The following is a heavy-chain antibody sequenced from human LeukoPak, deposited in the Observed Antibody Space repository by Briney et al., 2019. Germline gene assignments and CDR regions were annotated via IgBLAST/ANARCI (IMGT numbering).Heavy chain of an antibody. J-gene: IGHJ6*03. D-gene: IGHD3-3*01. CDR3: ARAKGYDFWSGYPGIYYMDV. CDR2: IYYSGST. Sequence: SETLSLTCTVSGGSISSYYWSWLRQPPGKGLEWIGYIYYSGSTNYNPSLKSRVTISVDTSKNQFSLKLSSVTAADTAVYYCARAKGYDFWSGYPGIYYMDVWGKGTTVTVSS. CDR1: GGSISSYY. V-gene: IGHV4-59*01.